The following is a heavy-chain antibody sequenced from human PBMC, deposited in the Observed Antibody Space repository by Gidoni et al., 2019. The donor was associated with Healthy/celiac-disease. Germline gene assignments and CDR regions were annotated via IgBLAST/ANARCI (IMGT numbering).Heavy chain of an antibody. CDR1: GFTFSSYA. V-gene: IGHV3-23*01. Sequence: EVQLLESGGGLVQPGGSLILSCPASGFTFSSYAMSWVRPAPGKGLEWVSAISGSGGSTYYADSVKGRFTISRDNSKNTLYLQMNSLRAEDTAVYYCAKGSRQLVARNWFDPWGQGTLVTVSS. CDR3: AKGSRQLVARNWFDP. D-gene: IGHD6-6*01. J-gene: IGHJ5*02. CDR2: ISGSGGST.